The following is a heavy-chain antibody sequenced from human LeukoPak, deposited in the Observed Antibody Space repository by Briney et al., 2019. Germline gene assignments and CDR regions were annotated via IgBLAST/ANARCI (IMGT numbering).Heavy chain of an antibody. J-gene: IGHJ6*04. Sequence: PSETLSLTCVVDGGSLSGFDWNWIRQPPGKGVEWIGEINYSGSTQYNPSLKSRLTISVDTSTNQFSLRLSSVTAADTAVYYCARGWGLRGGIMDAWGKGTTVTVSS. CDR1: GGSLSGFD. V-gene: IGHV4-34*01. CDR3: ARGWGLRGGIMDA. CDR2: INYSGST. D-gene: IGHD2-15*01.